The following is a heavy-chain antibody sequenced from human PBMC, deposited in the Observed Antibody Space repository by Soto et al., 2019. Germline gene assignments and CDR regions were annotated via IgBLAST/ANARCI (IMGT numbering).Heavy chain of an antibody. CDR2: ISWNSGSI. CDR1: GFTFDDYA. J-gene: IGHJ4*02. D-gene: IGHD3-10*01. CDR3: AKDISHGSGSYQGHYFDY. V-gene: IGHV3-9*01. Sequence: GGSLRLSCAASGFTFDDYAMHWVRQAPGKGLEWVSGISWNSGSIGYADSVKGRFTISRDNAKNSLYLQMNSLRAEDTALYYCAKDISHGSGSYQGHYFDYWGQGTLVTVSS.